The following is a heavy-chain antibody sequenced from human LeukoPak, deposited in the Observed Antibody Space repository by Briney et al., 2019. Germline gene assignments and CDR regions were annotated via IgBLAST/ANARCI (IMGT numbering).Heavy chain of an antibody. CDR3: ASRHFEY. CDR1: GFTFSSYW. J-gene: IGHJ4*02. CDR2: INHNGNVN. V-gene: IGHV3-7*03. Sequence: PGGSLRLSCAASGFTFSSYWMNWARQAPGKGLEWVASINHNGNVNYYVDSVKGRFTISRDNAKNSLYLQMNSLRVEDTAVYYCASRHFEYWGQGTLVTVSS.